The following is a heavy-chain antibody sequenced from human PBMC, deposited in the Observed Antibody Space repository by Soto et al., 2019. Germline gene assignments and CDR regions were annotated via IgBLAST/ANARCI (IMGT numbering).Heavy chain of an antibody. CDR1: GGTFSSYA. Sequence: SVKFSCKASGGTFSSYAISWVRQAPGQGLEWLGGIIPIFGTANYAQKFQGRVTITADESTSTAYMELSSLRSEDTAVYYCARQRFLEWLSNYYYYGMDVWGQGTTVTVSS. CDR2: IIPIFGTA. J-gene: IGHJ6*02. V-gene: IGHV1-69*13. CDR3: ARQRFLEWLSNYYYYGMDV. D-gene: IGHD3-3*01.